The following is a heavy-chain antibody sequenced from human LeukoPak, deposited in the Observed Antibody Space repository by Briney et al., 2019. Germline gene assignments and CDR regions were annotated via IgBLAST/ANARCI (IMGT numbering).Heavy chain of an antibody. D-gene: IGHD2-21*02. CDR2: IYAGGST. Sequence: PGGSLRLSCAASGFTVSSNYMSWVRQAPGKGLEWVSVIYAGGSTYYADSVKGRFTISRDNAKNSLYLQMNSLRAEDTAVYYCARDRASGFVVVTASYAFDIWGQGTMVTVSS. CDR3: ARDRASGFVVVTASYAFDI. J-gene: IGHJ3*02. V-gene: IGHV3-53*01. CDR1: GFTVSSNY.